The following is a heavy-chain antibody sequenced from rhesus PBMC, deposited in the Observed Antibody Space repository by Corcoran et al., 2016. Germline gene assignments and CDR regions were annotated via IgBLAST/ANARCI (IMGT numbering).Heavy chain of an antibody. CDR2: ISSGGDNT. CDR1: GFTFRNSG. V-gene: IGHV3S5*01. Sequence: EVQLVEFGGGLVQPGGSLRLSCAASGFTFRNSGMSWVRQAPGKGLECVSCISSGGDNTYYADSVKGRFTISRDNSKNTVSLQMNSLRAEDTAVYYCIKAWVIDYWGQGVLVTVSS. D-gene: IGHD5-24*01. CDR3: IKAWVIDY. J-gene: IGHJ4*01.